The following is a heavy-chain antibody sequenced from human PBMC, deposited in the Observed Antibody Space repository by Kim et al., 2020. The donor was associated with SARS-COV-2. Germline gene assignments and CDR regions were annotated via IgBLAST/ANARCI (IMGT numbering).Heavy chain of an antibody. CDR1: EFTFSHYA. Sequence: GGSLRLSCAASEFTFSHYAMHWVRQAPGKGLEWVAVISFDGNHQYYADSVKGRFTISRDNSKNTLYLQMNSLRVEDTAVDYCAREYSTTSGFRKTLHYWG. V-gene: IGHV3-30-3*01. CDR3: AREYSTTSGFRKTLHY. D-gene: IGHD2-2*01. J-gene: IGHJ4*01. CDR2: ISFDGNHQ.